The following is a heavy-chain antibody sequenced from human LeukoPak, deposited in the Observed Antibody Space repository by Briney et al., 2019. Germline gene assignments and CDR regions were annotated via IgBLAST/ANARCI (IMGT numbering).Heavy chain of an antibody. V-gene: IGHV3-33*01. D-gene: IGHD3-10*01. J-gene: IGHJ4*02. Sequence: GGSLRLSCAASGFTFSSYGMHWVRQAPGKGLEWMAVIWYDGSNKYYADSVKGRFTISRDNSKSTLYLQMNSLRAEDTAVYYCARDGSDTYYYGSGSYREHHGILYYFDYWGQGALVTVSS. CDR3: ARDGSDTYYYGSGSYREHHGILYYFDY. CDR1: GFTFSSYG. CDR2: IWYDGSNK.